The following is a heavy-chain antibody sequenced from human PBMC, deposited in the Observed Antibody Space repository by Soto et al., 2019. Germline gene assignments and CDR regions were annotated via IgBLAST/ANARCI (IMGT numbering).Heavy chain of an antibody. CDR3: ARASGGLGSSWYYYYYGMDV. CDR1: GFTFSSYW. J-gene: IGHJ6*02. Sequence: VGSLRLSGAASGFTFSSYWMHWVRQAPGKGLVWVSRINSDGSSTSYADSVKGRFTISRDNAKNTLYLQMNSLRAEDTAVYYCARASGGLGSSWYYYYYGMDVWGQGTTVTVSS. V-gene: IGHV3-74*01. D-gene: IGHD6-13*01. CDR2: INSDGSST.